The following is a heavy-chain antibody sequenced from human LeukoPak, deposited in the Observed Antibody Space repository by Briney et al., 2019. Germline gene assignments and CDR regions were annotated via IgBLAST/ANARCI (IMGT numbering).Heavy chain of an antibody. V-gene: IGHV4-59*08. J-gene: IGHJ4*02. D-gene: IGHD5-18*01. CDR2: ISYSGTT. CDR3: ARMGERPPDTAIGY. CDR1: GGSINNFY. Sequence: SETLSLTCTVSGGSINNFYWSWIRQPPGKGLEWIGFISYSGTTNYYPSLKSRVTMSVDTSKNQFSLKLSSVTAADTAVYYCARMGERPPDTAIGYWGQGTLVTVSS.